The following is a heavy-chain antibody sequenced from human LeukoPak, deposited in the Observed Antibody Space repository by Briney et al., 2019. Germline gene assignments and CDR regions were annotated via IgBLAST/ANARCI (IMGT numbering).Heavy chain of an antibody. J-gene: IGHJ4*02. Sequence: PGGSLRLSCAVSGFSFSSYWMHWVRQGTGKGLVWVSRINSDGSSTNYADSVKGRFTISRDNAKNTLYLQMNSLRAEDTAVYYCVRGSSSGYRLDYWGQGTLVTVSS. CDR2: INSDGSST. CDR1: GFSFSSYW. V-gene: IGHV3-74*01. D-gene: IGHD3-22*01. CDR3: VRGSSSGYRLDY.